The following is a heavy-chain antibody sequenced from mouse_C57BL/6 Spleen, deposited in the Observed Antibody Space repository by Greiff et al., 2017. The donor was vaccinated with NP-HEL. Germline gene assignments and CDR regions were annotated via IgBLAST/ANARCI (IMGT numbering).Heavy chain of an antibody. V-gene: IGHV1-53*01. CDR2: INPSNGGT. CDR3: ARGAYYYVSSYEDYFDY. J-gene: IGHJ2*01. CDR1: GYTFTSYW. D-gene: IGHD1-1*01. Sequence: VQLQQPGTELVKPGASVKLSCKASGYTFTSYWMHWVKQRPGQGLEWIGNINPSNGGTNYNEKFKSKATLTVDKSTSTAYMQLSSLTSEDSAVYDGARGAYYYVSSYEDYFDYWGQGTTLTVSS.